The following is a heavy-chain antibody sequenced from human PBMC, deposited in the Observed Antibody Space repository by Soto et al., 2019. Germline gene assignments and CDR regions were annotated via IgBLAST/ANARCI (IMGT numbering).Heavy chain of an antibody. J-gene: IGHJ4*02. CDR2: ISGSGGST. V-gene: IGHV3-23*01. D-gene: IGHD3-22*01. CDR3: AKDHYYDSSGYYAFSFDY. CDR1: GFTFSSYA. Sequence: LGGSLRLSCAASGFTFSSYAMSWVRQAPGKGLEWVSVISGSGGSTYYADSVKGRFTISRDNSKNTLYLQMNSLRAEDTAVYYCAKDHYYDSSGYYAFSFDYWGQGTLVTVSS.